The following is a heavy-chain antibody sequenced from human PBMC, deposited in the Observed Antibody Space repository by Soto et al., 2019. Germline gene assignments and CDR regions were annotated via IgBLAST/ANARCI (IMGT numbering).Heavy chain of an antibody. Sequence: ASVKVSCKASGGTFSSYAISWVRQAPGQGLEWMGGIIPIFGTANYAQKFQGRVTITADESTSTAYMELSSLRSEDTAMYYCARRHSTVAGYYFDYWGQGTLVTVSS. CDR2: IIPIFGTA. D-gene: IGHD6-19*01. CDR1: GGTFSSYA. CDR3: ARRHSTVAGYYFDY. V-gene: IGHV1-69*13. J-gene: IGHJ4*02.